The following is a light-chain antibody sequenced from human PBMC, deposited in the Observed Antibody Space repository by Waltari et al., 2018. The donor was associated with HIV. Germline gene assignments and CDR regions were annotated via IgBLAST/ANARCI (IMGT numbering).Light chain of an antibody. Sequence: DIQMTQSPSTLSATVGDRVTITCRASQSISSWLAWYQQKSGKAPKLLIYKASSLESAVPSRFSGSGSGTEFTLTISSLQPDDFATYYCQQHNSYSWTFGQGTKVELK. CDR1: QSISSW. CDR2: KAS. V-gene: IGKV1-5*03. CDR3: QQHNSYSWT. J-gene: IGKJ1*01.